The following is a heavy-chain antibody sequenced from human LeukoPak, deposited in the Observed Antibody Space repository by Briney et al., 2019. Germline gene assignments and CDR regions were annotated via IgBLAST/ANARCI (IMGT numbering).Heavy chain of an antibody. J-gene: IGHJ4*02. D-gene: IGHD3-10*01. V-gene: IGHV3-53*01. CDR2: IYSGGST. Sequence: PGGSLTLSCVASGFSVSSNYMSWVRQHPGKGLEWVSVIYSGGSTYYADSVKGRFTISRDNSKNTLYLQMNSLRAEDTAVYYCARDWAYGSGSYRGYWGQGTLVTVSS. CDR1: GFSVSSNY. CDR3: ARDWAYGSGSYRGY.